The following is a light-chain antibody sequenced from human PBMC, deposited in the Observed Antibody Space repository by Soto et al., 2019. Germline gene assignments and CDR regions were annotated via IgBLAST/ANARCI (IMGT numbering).Light chain of an antibody. CDR3: QQRRSWLT. Sequence: VMTQSPAALSVSPGERATLSCRASQSVSSNLAWYQHKPAQAPRLLIYDASKRATGIPARFNGSGSGTDFTLTISTLEPEDFAVYYCQQRRSWLTFGGGTKVDIK. V-gene: IGKV3-11*01. CDR1: QSVSSN. CDR2: DAS. J-gene: IGKJ4*01.